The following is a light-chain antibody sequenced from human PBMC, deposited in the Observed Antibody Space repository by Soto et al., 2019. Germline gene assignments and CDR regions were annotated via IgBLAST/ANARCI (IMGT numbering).Light chain of an antibody. CDR2: GAS. J-gene: IGKJ5*01. CDR1: QSVSTK. V-gene: IGKV3D-15*01. CDR3: QQYDDWPPIT. Sequence: ETVMTQSTATLSVSPGERATLSCRASQSVSTKLAWYQQKPGQAPRLLIYGASTRATGIPARFSGSGSGTEFTLTVSSLQSEDFAVYYCQQYDDWPPITCGQGTRREIK.